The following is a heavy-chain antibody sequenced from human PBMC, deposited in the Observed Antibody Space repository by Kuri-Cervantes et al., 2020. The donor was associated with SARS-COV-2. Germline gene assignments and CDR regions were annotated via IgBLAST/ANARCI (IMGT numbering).Heavy chain of an antibody. V-gene: IGHV3-49*04. CDR1: GFTFGDYA. J-gene: IGHJ4*02. CDR2: IRSKAYGGTT. Sequence: GGSLRLSCTASGFTFGDYAMSWVRQAPGKGLEWVGFIRSKAYGGTTEYAASVKGRFTISRDDSKSTAYLQMNSLKTEDTAVYYCTRVTGDYLYYYFDYWGQGTLVTVSS. CDR3: TRVTGDYLYYYFDY. D-gene: IGHD4-17*01.